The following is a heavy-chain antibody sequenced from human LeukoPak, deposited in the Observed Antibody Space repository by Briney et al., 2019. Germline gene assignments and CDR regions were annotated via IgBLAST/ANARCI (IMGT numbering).Heavy chain of an antibody. CDR2: IYYSGST. CDR1: GGSISSYY. Sequence: ETLSLTCTVSGGSISSYYWSWIRQPPGKRLEWIGYIYYSGSTNYNPSLKSRVTISVDTSKNQFSLKLSSVTAADTAVYYCARSVYGGQTGSWFDPWGQGTLVTVSS. D-gene: IGHD4-23*01. J-gene: IGHJ5*02. V-gene: IGHV4-59*01. CDR3: ARSVYGGQTGSWFDP.